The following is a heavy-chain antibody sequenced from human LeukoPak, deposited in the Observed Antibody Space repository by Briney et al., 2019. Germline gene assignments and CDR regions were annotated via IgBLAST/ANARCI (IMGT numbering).Heavy chain of an antibody. V-gene: IGHV4-59*02. D-gene: IGHD6-13*01. CDR2: ISYSGST. J-gene: IGHJ5*02. CDR3: ARESRGLNWSVP. Sequence: SETLSLTCIDPGGSVTTSYWRSGRQPPGKGLEWIGYISYSGSTNYNPSLKSRVTISVDTSKNQFSLKLSSVTAADTAVYYCARESRGLNWSVPWGQGTLVTVSS. CDR1: GGSVTTSY.